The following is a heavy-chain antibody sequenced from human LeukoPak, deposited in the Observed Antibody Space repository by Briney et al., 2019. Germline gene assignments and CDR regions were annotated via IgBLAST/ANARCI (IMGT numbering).Heavy chain of an antibody. Sequence: PSETLSLTCAVYGGSFSGYYWSWIRQPPGKGLEWIGEINHSGSTNYNPSLKSRVTISVDTSKNQFSLKLSSVTAADTAVYYCARGQGAYCGGDCYSVTEDAFDIWGQGTMVTVSS. CDR1: GGSFSGYY. V-gene: IGHV4-34*01. CDR2: INHSGST. D-gene: IGHD2-21*02. J-gene: IGHJ3*02. CDR3: ARGQGAYCGGDCYSVTEDAFDI.